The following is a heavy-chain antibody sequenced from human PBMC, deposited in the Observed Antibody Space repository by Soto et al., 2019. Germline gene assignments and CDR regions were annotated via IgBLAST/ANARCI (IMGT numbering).Heavy chain of an antibody. CDR3: ARRSRWYYYGTASYYNLWLDP. D-gene: IGHD3-10*01. Sequence: SETLSLTCTVSGDSISNTAYYWGWIRQPPGKGLEWIGDIYHSGSTYYNPSLKSRVTISVDTSKNQFSLKLRSVTAADTAVYYCARRSRWYYYGTASYYNLWLDPWGQGTLVTVSS. J-gene: IGHJ5*02. CDR1: GDSISNTAYY. V-gene: IGHV4-39*01. CDR2: IYHSGST.